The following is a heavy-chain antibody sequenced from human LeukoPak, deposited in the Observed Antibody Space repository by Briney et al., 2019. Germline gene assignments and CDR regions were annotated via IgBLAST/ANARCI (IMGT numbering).Heavy chain of an antibody. CDR1: GDIVSSNSAA. Sequence: SQTLSLTCAISGDIVSSNSAAWNWIRQSPSRGLEWLGRTYYRSTWYNDYAVSVRGRITVNPDTSKNQFSLHLNSVTPEDTAVYYCARRLTQYDCFDPWGQGILVTVSS. CDR3: ARRLTQYDCFDP. V-gene: IGHV6-1*01. J-gene: IGHJ5*02. CDR2: TYYRSTWYN. D-gene: IGHD2-2*01.